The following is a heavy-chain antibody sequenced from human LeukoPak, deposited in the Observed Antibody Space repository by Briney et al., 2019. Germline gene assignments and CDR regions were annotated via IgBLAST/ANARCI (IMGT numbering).Heavy chain of an antibody. Sequence: RAGRSLRLSCAASGFTFSSYGMHWVRQAPGKGLDWVALISSDGTTKYYADSVKGRFTISRDNSKNTMYLQMNSLRAEDTAVYYCSRSRPNFKDFDYWGQGTLVTVSS. CDR2: ISSDGTTK. CDR1: GFTFSSYG. CDR3: SRSRPNFKDFDY. V-gene: IGHV3-30*03. D-gene: IGHD1-1*01. J-gene: IGHJ4*02.